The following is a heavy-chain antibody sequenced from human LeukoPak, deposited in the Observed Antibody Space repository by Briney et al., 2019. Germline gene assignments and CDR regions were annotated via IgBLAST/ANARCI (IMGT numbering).Heavy chain of an antibody. V-gene: IGHV3-30*04. CDR2: ISKEDTDK. CDR3: ANSKVPREDCSATSCYAGFGPFDI. J-gene: IGHJ3*02. CDR1: GFTLSNYA. Sequence: PGRSLTLSCVASGFTLSNYAMHWVRQAPGKGLEWVAVISKEDTDKFYADSVKGRFTLSRDKSKNTLYLQMNSLRTEDTAVYYCANSKVPREDCSATSCYAGFGPFDIWGQGTMVSVSS. D-gene: IGHD2-2*01.